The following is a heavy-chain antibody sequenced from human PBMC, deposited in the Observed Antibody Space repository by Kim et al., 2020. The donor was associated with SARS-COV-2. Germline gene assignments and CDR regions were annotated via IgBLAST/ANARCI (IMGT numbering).Heavy chain of an antibody. J-gene: IGHJ3*02. CDR1: GGSFSGYY. D-gene: IGHD2-8*01. V-gene: IGHV4-34*01. CDR3: ARGLQDIVIMVYAVEAFDI. CDR2: INHSGST. Sequence: SETLSLTCAVYGGSFSGYYWSWIRQPPGKGLEWIGEINHSGSTNYNPSLKSRVTISVDTSKNQFSLKLSSVTAADTAVYYCARGLQDIVIMVYAVEAFDIWGQGTMVTVSS.